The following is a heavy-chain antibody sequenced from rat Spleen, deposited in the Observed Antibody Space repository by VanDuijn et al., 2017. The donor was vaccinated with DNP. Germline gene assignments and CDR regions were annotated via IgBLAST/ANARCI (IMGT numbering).Heavy chain of an antibody. J-gene: IGHJ2*01. V-gene: IGHV5S10*01. D-gene: IGHD1-3*01. CDR2: IIYDGSRT. CDR1: GFTFSDCN. CDR3: ARPNFGSPYYFDY. Sequence: EVQLVESGGGLVQPGNSLKLSCATSGFTFSDCNMAWVRQAPKKGLEWVATIIYDGSRTYYRNSVKGRFTISRNNAKNTLYLQMDSLRSEDTATYYCARPNFGSPYYFDYWGQGVMVTVSS.